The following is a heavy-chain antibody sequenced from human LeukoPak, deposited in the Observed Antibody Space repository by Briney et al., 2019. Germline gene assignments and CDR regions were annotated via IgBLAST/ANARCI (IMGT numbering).Heavy chain of an antibody. D-gene: IGHD6-25*01. CDR3: VKDYGPKQRVFFDS. J-gene: IGHJ4*02. Sequence: QPGGSLRLSCAASGFTFTSYAMSWVRQAPGKGLEWVSTITGSGDSTFYADSVKGRFTISRDNSKNTLFVQMNSLRAEDTAVYYCVKDYGPKQRVFFDSWGQGTLVTVSS. V-gene: IGHV3-23*01. CDR1: GFTFTSYA. CDR2: ITGSGDST.